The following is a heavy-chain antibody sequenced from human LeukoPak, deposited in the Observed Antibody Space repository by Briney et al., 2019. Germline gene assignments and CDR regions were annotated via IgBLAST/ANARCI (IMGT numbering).Heavy chain of an antibody. CDR1: GFNFKSYS. CDR3: ARAAGHYFDY. D-gene: IGHD3-10*01. CDR2: ISSTSSDL. J-gene: IGHJ4*02. Sequence: PGGSLRLSCAASGFNFKSYSMNRVRQAPGKGLVWVSFISSTSSDLLYADSVKGRFTVSRDNGKNSLYLQMNSLRAGDTAVYYCARAAGHYFDYWGQGSLVTVSS. V-gene: IGHV3-21*06.